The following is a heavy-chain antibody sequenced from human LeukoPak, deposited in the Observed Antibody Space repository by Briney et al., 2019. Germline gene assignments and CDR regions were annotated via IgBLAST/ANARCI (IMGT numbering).Heavy chain of an antibody. CDR2: IYYSGST. CDR3: ARGYYYYGSGTFDY. J-gene: IGHJ4*02. Sequence: SETLSLTCTVSGGSISSYYWSWIRQPPGKGLEWIGYIYYSGSTNYNPSLKSRVTISVDTSKNQFSLKLSSVTAADTAVYYCARGYYYYGSGTFDYWGQGTLVTVPS. CDR1: GGSISSYY. V-gene: IGHV4-59*01. D-gene: IGHD3-10*01.